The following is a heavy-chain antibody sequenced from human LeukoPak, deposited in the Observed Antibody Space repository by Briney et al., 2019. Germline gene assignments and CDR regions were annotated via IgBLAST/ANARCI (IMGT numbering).Heavy chain of an antibody. D-gene: IGHD3-22*01. CDR3: ARDLEITMIVVVTTSFDY. CDR2: INPNSGGT. CDR1: GYTFTGYY. Sequence: ASVKVSCKASGYTFTGYYMHWVRQAPGQGLEWMGRINPNSGGTNYAQKFQGRVTMTRDTSISTAYMELSRLRSDDTAVYYCARDLEITMIVVVTTSFDYWGQGTLVTVSS. J-gene: IGHJ4*02. V-gene: IGHV1-2*06.